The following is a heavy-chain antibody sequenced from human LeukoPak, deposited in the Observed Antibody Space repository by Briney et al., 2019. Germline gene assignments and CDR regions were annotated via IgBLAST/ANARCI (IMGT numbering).Heavy chain of an antibody. CDR3: ARGPSSSGYC. CDR2: ISSSGSTI. V-gene: IGHV3-48*03. Sequence: GGALRLSCAASGFTFSSYEMNWVRQAPGKGLEWVSYISSSGSTIYYADSVKGGFTISRDNDKNSLYLQMNSLRAEDTAVYYCARGPSSSGYCWGQGTLVTVSS. D-gene: IGHD3-22*01. CDR1: GFTFSSYE. J-gene: IGHJ4*02.